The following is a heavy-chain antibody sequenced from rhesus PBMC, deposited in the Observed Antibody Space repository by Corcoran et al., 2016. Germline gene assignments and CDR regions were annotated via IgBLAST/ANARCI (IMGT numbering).Heavy chain of an antibody. CDR1: GGSISGNYF. D-gene: IGHD1-14*01. V-gene: IGHV4-73*01. Sequence: QVKLQQWGAGLAKTSETLSLSCAVYGGSISGNYFWTWIRQAPGKGLEWIGNIDGNSATSNYNPSLKNRVTVSKDTSKKQFSLKLSSVTAADTAVYYCARVGTTRIDYWGQGVLVTVSS. J-gene: IGHJ4*01. CDR3: ARVGTTRIDY. CDR2: IDGNSATS.